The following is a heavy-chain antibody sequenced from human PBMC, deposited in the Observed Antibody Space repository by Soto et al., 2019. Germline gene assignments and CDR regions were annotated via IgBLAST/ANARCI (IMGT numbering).Heavy chain of an antibody. CDR1: GYTFTSYG. J-gene: IGHJ4*02. Sequence: ASVKVSCKASGYTFTSYGISWVRQAPGQGLEWIGWIIPFIGNTNYAQKLQGRVTITTDKSTSTAYMELSSLRSEDTAVYYCAMTHRQGYCSSTSCYAETGDYWGQGTLVTVSS. CDR3: AMTHRQGYCSSTSCYAETGDY. D-gene: IGHD2-2*01. V-gene: IGHV1-18*01. CDR2: IIPFIGNT.